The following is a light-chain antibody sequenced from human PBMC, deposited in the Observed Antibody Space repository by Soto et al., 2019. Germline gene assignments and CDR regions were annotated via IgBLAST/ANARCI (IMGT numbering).Light chain of an antibody. CDR2: EGS. J-gene: IGLJ2*01. Sequence: QSALTQPASVSGSPGQSITISCTGTSSDVGSYNLVSWYQQYPGKAPKLMIYEGSKRPSGVSNRFSGSKSGNTASLTISGLPAEDEADYYCCSYAGSSTYVVFGGGTKLTVL. CDR3: CSYAGSSTYVV. V-gene: IGLV2-23*01. CDR1: SSDVGSYNL.